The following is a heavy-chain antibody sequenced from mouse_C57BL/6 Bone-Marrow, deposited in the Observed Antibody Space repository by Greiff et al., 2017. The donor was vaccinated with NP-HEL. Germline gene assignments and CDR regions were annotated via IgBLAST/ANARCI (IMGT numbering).Heavy chain of an antibody. V-gene: IGHV5-16*01. Sequence: EVKLQESEGGLVQPGSSMKLSCTASGFTFSDYYMAWVRQVPEKGLEWVANINYDGSSTYYLDSLKSRFIISRDNAKNSLYLQMSSLKSEDTATYYCARGRYDYYAMDYWGQGTSVTVSS. CDR2: INYDGSST. CDR1: GFTFSDYY. D-gene: IGHD1-1*01. J-gene: IGHJ4*01. CDR3: ARGRYDYYAMDY.